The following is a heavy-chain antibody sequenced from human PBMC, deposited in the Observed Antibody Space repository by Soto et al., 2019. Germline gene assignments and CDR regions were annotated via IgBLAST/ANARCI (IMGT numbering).Heavy chain of an antibody. CDR1: GGSISSYY. Sequence: QVQLQESGPGLVKPSETLSLTCTVSGGSISSYYWSWIRQPPGKGLEWIGYIYYSGSTNYNPSLKSRVTISVDTSKNQFSLKLSSVTAADTAVYYCARGGAARPGDYWGQGTLVTVSS. J-gene: IGHJ4*02. D-gene: IGHD6-6*01. CDR3: ARGGAARPGDY. CDR2: IYYSGST. V-gene: IGHV4-59*01.